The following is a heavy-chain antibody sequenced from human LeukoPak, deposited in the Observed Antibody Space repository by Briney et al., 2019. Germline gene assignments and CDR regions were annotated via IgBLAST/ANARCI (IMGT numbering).Heavy chain of an antibody. J-gene: IGHJ4*02. CDR1: GGSFSGYY. CDR2: IDHSGST. V-gene: IGHV4-34*01. CDR3: ARDGVLGGLFVWDY. D-gene: IGHD3-16*01. Sequence: PSETLSLPCAVYGGSFSGYYWSWIRQPPGKGLEWIGEIDHSGSTNYNPSLKSRVTISVDTSKNQFSLKLSSVTAADTAVYYCARDGVLGGLFVWDYWGQGTLVTVSS.